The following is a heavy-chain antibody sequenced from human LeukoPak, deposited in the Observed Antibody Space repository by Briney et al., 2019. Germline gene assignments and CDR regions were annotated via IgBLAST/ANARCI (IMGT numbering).Heavy chain of an antibody. CDR1: GFTFSSYA. CDR3: AKVDGRYIVVVVVAIPSYFDY. D-gene: IGHD2-15*01. V-gene: IGHV3-23*01. CDR2: ISGSGGST. Sequence: GGSLRLSCAASGFTFSSYAMSWVRQAPGKGLEWVSAISGSGGSTYYADSVKGRFTISRDNSKNTLYLQMNSLRAEDTAVYYCAKVDGRYIVVVVVAIPSYFDYWGQGTLVTVSS. J-gene: IGHJ4*02.